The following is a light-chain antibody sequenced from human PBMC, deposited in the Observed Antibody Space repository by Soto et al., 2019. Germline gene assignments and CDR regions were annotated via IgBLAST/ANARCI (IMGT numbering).Light chain of an antibody. V-gene: IGKV3-20*01. Sequence: EIVLTQSPGTLSLSPGERASLSCRASQSVSNSYLAWYQQKPGQAPRLLIYDASSRATGIPDRFSGSGSGTNFTRPISSAEPEHLDVYYFQQYGNFRRTFGQGTKVEIK. CDR1: QSVSNSY. CDR2: DAS. J-gene: IGKJ1*01. CDR3: QQYGNFRRT.